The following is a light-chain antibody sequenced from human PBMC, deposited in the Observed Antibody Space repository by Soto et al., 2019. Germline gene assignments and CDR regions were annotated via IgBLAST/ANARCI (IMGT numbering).Light chain of an antibody. CDR3: CSYATGSVYV. V-gene: IGLV2-14*01. Sequence: QSALTQPASVSGSPGQSITISCTGTSSDVGGYNYVSWYQQHPGKVPKLMMFDVNNRPSGVSNRFSGSKSGNTASLTISGLQAEDEADYFCCSYATGSVYVFGTGTKVIVL. J-gene: IGLJ1*01. CDR1: SSDVGGYNY. CDR2: DVN.